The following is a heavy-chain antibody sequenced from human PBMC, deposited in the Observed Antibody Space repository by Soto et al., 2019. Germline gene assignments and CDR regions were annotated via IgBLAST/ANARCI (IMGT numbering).Heavy chain of an antibody. Sequence: QVQLVQSGAEVKKPGASVKVSCKASGYIFTSYDINWVRQATGQGLEWMGWMKPNSGNTGYAQKFQGRVTMTWNTSISTAYMDLTSLGSEDTAVYYCARRLPYYYYGMDVWGQGTTVTVSS. CDR3: ARRLPYYYYGMDV. V-gene: IGHV1-8*01. D-gene: IGHD2-15*01. J-gene: IGHJ6*02. CDR1: GYIFTSYD. CDR2: MKPNSGNT.